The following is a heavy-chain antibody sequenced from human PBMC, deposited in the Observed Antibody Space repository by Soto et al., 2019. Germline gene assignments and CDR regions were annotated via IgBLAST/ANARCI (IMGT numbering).Heavy chain of an antibody. D-gene: IGHD2-15*01. CDR1: GDSISTVDYF. Sequence: SETLSLTCSVSGDSISTVDYFWAWIRQPPGQALEYIGYIYKRTTTYYNPSFESRVAISLDTSKSQFSLNVTSVTAADTAVYFCARGRYCLTGRCFPNWFDSWGQGTLVTVYS. J-gene: IGHJ5*01. CDR2: IYKRTTT. CDR3: ARGRYCLTGRCFPNWFDS. V-gene: IGHV4-30-4*01.